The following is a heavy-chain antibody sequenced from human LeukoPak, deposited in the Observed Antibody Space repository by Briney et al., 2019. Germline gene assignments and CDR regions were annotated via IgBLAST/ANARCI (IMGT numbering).Heavy chain of an antibody. Sequence: ASVKVSCKASGYTFTSYDINWVRQATGQGLEWMGWMNPNSGNTGYAQKFQGRVTITRNTSINTAYMELSSLRFEDTAVYYCARGIRRNINYWFDPWGQGTLATVSS. D-gene: IGHD4-11*01. CDR1: GYTFTSYD. CDR2: MNPNSGNT. V-gene: IGHV1-8*03. CDR3: ARGIRRNINYWFDP. J-gene: IGHJ5*02.